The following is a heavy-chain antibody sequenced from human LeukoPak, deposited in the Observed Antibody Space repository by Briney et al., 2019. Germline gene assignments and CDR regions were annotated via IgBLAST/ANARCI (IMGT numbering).Heavy chain of an antibody. J-gene: IGHJ4*02. Sequence: KPSETLSLTCAVYGGSFRSYYWSWIRQPPGKGLEWIGEINHSGSTNYNPSLKSRVTISVDTSKNQFSLKLSSVTAADTAVYYCARRKGKLVANYFDYWGQGTLVTVSS. CDR3: ARRKGKLVANYFDY. CDR1: GGSFRSYY. CDR2: INHSGST. D-gene: IGHD5-12*01. V-gene: IGHV4-34*01.